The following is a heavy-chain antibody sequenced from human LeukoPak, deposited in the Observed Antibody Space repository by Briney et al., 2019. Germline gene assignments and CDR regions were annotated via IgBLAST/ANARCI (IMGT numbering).Heavy chain of an antibody. CDR1: GFTFSSYS. CDR2: ISSSSSYI. Sequence: GGSLRLSCAASGFTFSSYSMNWVRQAPGKGLEWVSSISSSSSYIYYADSVKGRFTISRDNAKNSLYLQMNSLRAEDTAVYYCARVKANYDILTGYYSVFPDAFDIWGQGTMVTVSS. D-gene: IGHD3-9*01. J-gene: IGHJ3*02. CDR3: ARVKANYDILTGYYSVFPDAFDI. V-gene: IGHV3-21*01.